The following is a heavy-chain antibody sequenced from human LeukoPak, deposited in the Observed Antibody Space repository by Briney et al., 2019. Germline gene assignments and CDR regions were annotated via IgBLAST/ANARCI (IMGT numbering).Heavy chain of an antibody. CDR2: IRYGGSNK. Sequence: GGSLRLSCAASGFTFSSYGMHWVRQAPGKGLEWVAFIRYGGSNKYYADSVKGRFTISRDNSKNTLYLQMNSLRAEDTAVYYCAKLEYSSSHDAFDIWGQGTMVTVSS. D-gene: IGHD6-13*01. J-gene: IGHJ3*02. V-gene: IGHV3-30*02. CDR3: AKLEYSSSHDAFDI. CDR1: GFTFSSYG.